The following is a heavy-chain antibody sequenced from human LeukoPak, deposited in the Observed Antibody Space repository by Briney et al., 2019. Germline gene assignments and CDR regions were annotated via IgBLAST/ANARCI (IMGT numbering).Heavy chain of an antibody. CDR1: GFTFSSYA. V-gene: IGHV3-33*06. D-gene: IGHD3-22*01. Sequence: PGRSLRLSCAASGFTFSSYAMHWVRQAPGKGLEWVAVIWYDGSNKYYADSVKGRFTISRDNSKNTLYLQMNSLRAGDTAVYYCAKSSYYDSSGFYREYYFDYWGQGTLVPVSS. CDR2: IWYDGSNK. CDR3: AKSSYYDSSGFYREYYFDY. J-gene: IGHJ4*02.